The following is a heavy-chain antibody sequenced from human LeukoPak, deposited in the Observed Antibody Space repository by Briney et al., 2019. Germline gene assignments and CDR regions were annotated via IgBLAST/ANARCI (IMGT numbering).Heavy chain of an antibody. Sequence: GSLKPSLAASGITLNNYAITRVRQAPGKGLQLGPSIIGSTGSTYYADSVKGRFTISRDISKNTLYLQMNSLRPEDTAIYYCAKDRVAAAGTSFDHWGQGTLVTVSS. D-gene: IGHD6-13*01. J-gene: IGHJ4*02. CDR1: GITLNNYA. CDR3: AKDRVAAAGTSFDH. V-gene: IGHV3-23*01. CDR2: IIGSTGST.